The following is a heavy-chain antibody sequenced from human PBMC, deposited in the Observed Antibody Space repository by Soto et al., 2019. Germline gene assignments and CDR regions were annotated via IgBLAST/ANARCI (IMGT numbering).Heavy chain of an antibody. V-gene: IGHV1-69*06. CDR1: GGTFSSDA. CDR3: ARRGSMAGTPTLPYYYYGMDV. D-gene: IGHD1-7*01. Sequence: QVQLVQSGAVVKKPGSSVKVSCKASGGTFSSDAISWVRQAPGQGLEWMGGIILNFGTANYAKKVQHRVTITAHNSKNTAYLHLSILRSDDTAVSYSARRGSMAGTPTLPYYYYGMDVWGHGPTVTVSS. CDR2: IILNFGTA. J-gene: IGHJ6*02.